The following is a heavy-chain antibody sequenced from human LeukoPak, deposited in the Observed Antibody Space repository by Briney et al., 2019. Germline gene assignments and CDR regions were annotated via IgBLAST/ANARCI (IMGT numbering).Heavy chain of an antibody. D-gene: IGHD5-24*01. Sequence: GGSLRLSCAASGFTFSSYGMHWVRQAPGKGLEWVAFIRYDGSNKYYADSVKGRFTISRDNAKNSLYLQMNSLRAEDTAVYYCARDNSVRDEAWWFNPWGQGTLVTVSS. CDR2: IRYDGSNK. J-gene: IGHJ5*02. CDR1: GFTFSSYG. CDR3: ARDNSVRDEAWWFNP. V-gene: IGHV3-30*02.